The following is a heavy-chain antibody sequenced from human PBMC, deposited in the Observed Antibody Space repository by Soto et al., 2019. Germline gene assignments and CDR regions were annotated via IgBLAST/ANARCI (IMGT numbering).Heavy chain of an antibody. J-gene: IGHJ4*02. CDR3: AKGSSRWPPSLVY. D-gene: IGHD6-19*01. V-gene: IGHV4-34*01. CDR2: INHSGST. Sequence: SETLSLTCAVYGGSFSGYYWNWIRQPPGKGLEWIGEINHSGSTNYNPSLKSRVTISIDTSKNQFSLKLSSVTAADTAVYYCAKGSSRWPPSLVYWSQGTLVTGSS. CDR1: GGSFSGYY.